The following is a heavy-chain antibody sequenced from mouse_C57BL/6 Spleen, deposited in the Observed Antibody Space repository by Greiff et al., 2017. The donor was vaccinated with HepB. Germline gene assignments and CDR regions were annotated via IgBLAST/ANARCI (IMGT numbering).Heavy chain of an antibody. D-gene: IGHD1-1*01. CDR2: IRNKANGYTT. J-gene: IGHJ1*03. CDR3: ARPRSYEYFDV. V-gene: IGHV7-3*01. CDR1: GFTFTDYY. Sequence: EVQLQQSGGGLVQPGGSLSLSCAASGFTFTDYYMSWVRQPPGKALEWLGFIRNKANGYTTEYSASVKGRFTISRDNSQSILYLQMNALRAEDSATYYCARPRSYEYFDVWGTGTTVTVSS.